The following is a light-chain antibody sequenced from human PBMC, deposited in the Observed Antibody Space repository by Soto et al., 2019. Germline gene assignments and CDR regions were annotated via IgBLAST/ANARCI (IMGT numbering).Light chain of an antibody. J-gene: IGKJ3*01. V-gene: IGKV1-12*01. CDR1: QDIITW. CDR2: AAS. CDR3: QQANSFPFT. Sequence: DIQMTQSPSSVSASVGDRVTITCRASQDIITWLAWYQQKPGKAPSLLIYAASSLQSGVPSRFSDSGSGTDFTLTISSLQPEDFATYYCQQANSFPFTFGPGTKVEIK.